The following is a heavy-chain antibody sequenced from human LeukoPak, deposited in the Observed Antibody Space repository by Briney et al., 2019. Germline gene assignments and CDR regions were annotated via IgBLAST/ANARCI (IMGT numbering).Heavy chain of an antibody. CDR2: ISSSGSTI. CDR1: GFTFSDYY. CDR3: ARDTRRGEVAATDALDI. V-gene: IGHV3-11*01. D-gene: IGHD2-15*01. J-gene: IGHJ3*02. Sequence: GGSLRLSCAASGFTFSDYYMSWIRQAPGKGLEWVSYISSSGSTIYYADSVKGRFTISRDNAKNSLYLQMNSLRAEDTAVYYCARDTRRGEVAATDALDIWGQGTMVTVSS.